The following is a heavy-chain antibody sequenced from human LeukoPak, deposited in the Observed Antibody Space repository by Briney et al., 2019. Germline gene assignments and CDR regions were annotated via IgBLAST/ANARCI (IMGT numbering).Heavy chain of an antibody. J-gene: IGHJ4*02. CDR3: ARDKPTRVGYYFDY. Sequence: PGGSLRLTCAASGFTFSSYAMHWVGQAPGKGLEWVAVISYDGSNKYCADSVKGRFTISRDNSKNTLYLQMNSLRAEDTAVYYCARDKPTRVGYYFDYWGQGTLVTVSS. CDR2: ISYDGSNK. CDR1: GFTFSSYA. D-gene: IGHD5-12*01. V-gene: IGHV3-30*04.